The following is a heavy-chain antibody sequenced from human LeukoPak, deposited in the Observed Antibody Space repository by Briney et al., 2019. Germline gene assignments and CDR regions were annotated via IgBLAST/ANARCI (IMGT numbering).Heavy chain of an antibody. CDR3: ARLGSITMVRGVIIRGDAFNI. Sequence: GASVKVSCKASGYTFTGYYMHWVRQAPGQGLEWMGWINPNSGGTNYAQKFQGRVTMTRDTSISTAYMELSRLRSDDTAVYYCARLGSITMVRGVIIRGDAFNIWGQGTMVTVSS. CDR2: INPNSGGT. J-gene: IGHJ3*02. V-gene: IGHV1-2*02. CDR1: GYTFTGYY. D-gene: IGHD3-10*01.